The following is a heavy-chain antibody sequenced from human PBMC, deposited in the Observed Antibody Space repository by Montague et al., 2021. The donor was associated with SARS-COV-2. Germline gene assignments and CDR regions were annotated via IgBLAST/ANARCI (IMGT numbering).Heavy chain of an antibody. D-gene: IGHD3-16*02. Sequence: SETLSLTCTVSGGSISSSSYYWGWIRQPPGKGLEWIGSIYYSGSTYYNPSLKSRVTISVDTSKNQFSLKLSSVTAADTAVYYCARIRIGVRGSYRYFDYWGQGTLVTVSS. V-gene: IGHV4-39*01. CDR3: ARIRIGVRGSYRYFDY. CDR2: IYYSGST. CDR1: GGSISSSSYY. J-gene: IGHJ4*02.